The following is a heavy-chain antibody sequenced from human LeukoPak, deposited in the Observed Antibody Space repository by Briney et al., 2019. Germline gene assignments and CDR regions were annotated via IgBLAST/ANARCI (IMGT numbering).Heavy chain of an antibody. D-gene: IGHD1-26*01. V-gene: IGHV3-30*09. CDR2: VSFDGSNQ. J-gene: IGHJ4*02. CDR3: ARELGATDY. Sequence: GGSLRLSCAASGFTFSNYAVHWVRQAPGKGLEWVALVSFDGSNQIYADSVKGRFAISRDNSKNTLYLQMNSLRAEDTAVYYCARELGATDYWGQGTLVTVSS. CDR1: GFTFSNYA.